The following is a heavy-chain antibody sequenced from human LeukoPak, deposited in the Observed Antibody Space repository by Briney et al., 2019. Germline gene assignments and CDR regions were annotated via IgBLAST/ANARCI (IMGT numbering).Heavy chain of an antibody. V-gene: IGHV3-30-3*01. D-gene: IGHD2-2*01. CDR2: ISYDGSNK. CDR3: ARAPSIHFDY. Sequence: GGSLRLSCAASGFTFSSYAMHWVRQAPGKGLEWVAVISYDGSNKYYADSVKGRFTISRDNSKNTLYLQMNSLRAEDTAVYYCARAPSIHFDYWGQGTLVTVSS. J-gene: IGHJ4*02. CDR1: GFTFSSYA.